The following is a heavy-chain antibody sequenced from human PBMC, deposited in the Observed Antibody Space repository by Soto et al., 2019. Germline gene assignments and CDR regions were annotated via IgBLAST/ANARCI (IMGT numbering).Heavy chain of an antibody. J-gene: IGHJ4*02. Sequence: SETLSLTCTVSGGSISTRSSYWGWIRQPPGKGLEWIGSIYYIGNTYYNPSLKSRVAISIDSSKNRFSLNLSSVTTADTAVYFCAGMFWFGDLLSDYWGPGTLVTGSS. V-gene: IGHV4-39*02. CDR1: GGSISTRSSY. CDR2: IYYIGNT. CDR3: AGMFWFGDLLSDY. D-gene: IGHD3-10*01.